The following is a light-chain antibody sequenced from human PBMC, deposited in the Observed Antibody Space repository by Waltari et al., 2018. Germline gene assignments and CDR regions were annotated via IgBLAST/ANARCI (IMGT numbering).Light chain of an antibody. Sequence: QSALTQPPSASGTPGQEVIIPCSGGNSTIGSNTVSWYQHVPGAAPKLLISGDNQRPSGVPDRFSASKSGTSASLAISDLQSEDEADYLCAVWDDSLSGPAFGGGTKLAVL. J-gene: IGLJ2*01. CDR1: NSTIGSNT. CDR3: AVWDDSLSGPA. CDR2: GDN. V-gene: IGLV1-44*01.